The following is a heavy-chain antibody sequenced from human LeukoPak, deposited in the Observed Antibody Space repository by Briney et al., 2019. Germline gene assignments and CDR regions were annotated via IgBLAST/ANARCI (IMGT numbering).Heavy chain of an antibody. J-gene: IGHJ4*02. CDR2: VSYSGRT. Sequence: SETLSLTCAVSGDSFSSYFWSWIRQPPGKGLEWIAYVSYSGRTNCNPSLKSRVTISLHKSKNQFSLKLSSVTAADTAVYYCARGVGKDSSNLDYWGQGTLVTVSS. CDR1: GDSFSSYF. V-gene: IGHV4-59*01. CDR3: ARGVGKDSSNLDY. D-gene: IGHD4-11*01.